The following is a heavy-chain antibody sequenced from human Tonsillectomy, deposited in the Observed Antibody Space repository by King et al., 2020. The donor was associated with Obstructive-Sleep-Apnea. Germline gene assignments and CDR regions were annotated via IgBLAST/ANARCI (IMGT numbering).Heavy chain of an antibody. Sequence: EVQLVESGGGLVKPGGSLRVSCAASGFTFSSNSMNWVRQAPGKGLEWVSTISSTTIYTYFGGSVKGRFTFSRDNAKNSLYLQMNSLRAEDTAVYYCVSGFGDSWGQGTLVTVSS. D-gene: IGHD3-10*01. CDR1: GFTFSSNS. J-gene: IGHJ4*02. CDR2: ISSTTIYT. V-gene: IGHV3-21*01. CDR3: VSGFGDS.